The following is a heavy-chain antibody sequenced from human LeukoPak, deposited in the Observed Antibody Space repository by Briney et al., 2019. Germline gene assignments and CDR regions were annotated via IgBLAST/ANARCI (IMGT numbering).Heavy chain of an antibody. CDR1: GYTLTELS. D-gene: IGHD2-15*01. Sequence: ASVKVSCKVSGYTLTELSMHWVRQAPGKGLEWMGGFDPEDGETIYAQKFQGRVTMTEDTSTDTAYMELSSLRSEDTAVYYCATDGILTPPPHYYYYGMDVWGQGTTVTVSS. V-gene: IGHV1-24*01. CDR3: ATDGILTPPPHYYYYGMDV. J-gene: IGHJ6*02. CDR2: FDPEDGET.